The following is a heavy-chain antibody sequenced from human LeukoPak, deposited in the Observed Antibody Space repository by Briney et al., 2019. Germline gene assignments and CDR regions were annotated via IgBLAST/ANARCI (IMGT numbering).Heavy chain of an antibody. D-gene: IGHD3-22*01. CDR1: GDSVSSNSAA. V-gene: IGHV6-1*01. CDR3: ARGRDYYDSSGYQKRVDY. Sequence: SQTLSLTCAIPGDSVSSNSAAWNWIRQSPSRGLEWLGRTYYRSKWYNDYAVSVKSRITINPDTSKNQFSLQLNSVTPEDTAVYYCARGRDYYDSSGYQKRVDYWGQGTLVTVSS. J-gene: IGHJ4*02. CDR2: TYYRSKWYN.